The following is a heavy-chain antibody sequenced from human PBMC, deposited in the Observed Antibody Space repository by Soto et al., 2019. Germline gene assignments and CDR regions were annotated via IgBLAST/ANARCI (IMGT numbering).Heavy chain of an antibody. J-gene: IGHJ6*03. CDR2: ISRSGDIT. Sequence: EQLLESGGDLVQPGGSLRLSCVGSGFSFRTYAMTWVRQAPGRGLEGVAGISRSGDITYYADSVKGRFTISRDNSKNTLYLQMESLRGDETAVDFCAKDPNSSAFYFYMDVWGKGTTVTVSS. CDR1: GFSFRTYA. V-gene: IGHV3-23*01. CDR3: AKDPNSSAFYFYMDV. D-gene: IGHD3-22*01.